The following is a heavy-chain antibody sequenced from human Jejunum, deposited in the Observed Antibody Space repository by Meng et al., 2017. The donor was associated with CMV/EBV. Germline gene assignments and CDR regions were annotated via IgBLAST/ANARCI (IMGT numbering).Heavy chain of an antibody. CDR2: IKQDGSEK. J-gene: IGHJ4*02. V-gene: IGHV3-7*01. D-gene: IGHD3-3*01. Sequence: LTFSTECMSWVRQAPGRGLEWVANIKQDGSEKYYVDSVKGRFTISRDNAKNSLYLQMNSLRAEDTAVYYCARSLRFLEWLSPFDYWGQGTLVTVSS. CDR1: LTFSTEC. CDR3: ARSLRFLEWLSPFDY.